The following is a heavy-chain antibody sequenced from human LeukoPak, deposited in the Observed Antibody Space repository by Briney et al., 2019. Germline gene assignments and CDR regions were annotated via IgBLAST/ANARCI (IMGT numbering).Heavy chain of an antibody. J-gene: IGHJ4*02. CDR3: AKMGCSSTSCYVDY. CDR1: GFTFSTYA. CDR2: ISGSGYDT. Sequence: GGSLRLSCAASGFTFSTYAMSWVRQAPGKGLEWVSGISGSGYDTYYADSVKGRFTISRDNSKSTLYLQMNSLRTEGTAIYYCAKMGCSSTSCYVDYWGQGTLVTDSS. V-gene: IGHV3-23*01. D-gene: IGHD2-2*01.